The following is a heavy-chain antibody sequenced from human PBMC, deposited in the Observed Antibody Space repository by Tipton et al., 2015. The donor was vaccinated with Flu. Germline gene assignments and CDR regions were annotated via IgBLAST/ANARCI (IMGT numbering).Heavy chain of an antibody. CDR3: ARRDYSSYVSDPKSWFDP. J-gene: IGHJ5*02. V-gene: IGHV4-38-2*01. CDR2: VSRTGST. D-gene: IGHD4-11*01. CDR1: GDSIRNDYF. Sequence: TLSLTCAVSGDSIRNDYFWGWIRQPPGKGLEWIGTVSRTGSTIYNPSLKSRVTISIDTSKNQFSLKMKSMTAADMAVYYCARRDYSSYVSDPKSWFDPWGQGTLVAVSS.